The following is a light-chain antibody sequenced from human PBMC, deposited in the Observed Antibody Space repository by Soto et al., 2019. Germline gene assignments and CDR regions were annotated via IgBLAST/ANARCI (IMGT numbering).Light chain of an antibody. CDR2: GAS. CDR3: HQSYYTPPT. V-gene: IGKV1-39*01. J-gene: IGKJ1*01. Sequence: DIQLTQSPSSLSASVGDRATITCRASQSITYYLNWYQQKPGKAPKLLIYGASNLQSGVPSRFSGSGSGTDFTLTISSLHPEDFATYYCHQSYYTPPTFGQGTKVEIK. CDR1: QSITYY.